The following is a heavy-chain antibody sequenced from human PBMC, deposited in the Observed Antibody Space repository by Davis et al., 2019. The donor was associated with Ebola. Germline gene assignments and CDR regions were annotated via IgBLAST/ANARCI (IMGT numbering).Heavy chain of an antibody. CDR3: ARSGLSFGVVKYHYGMDA. D-gene: IGHD3-3*01. J-gene: IGHJ6*04. CDR1: GFFFSSYA. CDR2: ISGNGYST. Sequence: GESLKISCAASGFFFSSYAMTWVRQAPGKGLEWVSTISGNGYSTYYADSVKGRFTISRDNSKKTMYLQMNSLRGEDTAVYYCARSGLSFGVVKYHYGMDAWGKGTTVTVSS. V-gene: IGHV3-23*01.